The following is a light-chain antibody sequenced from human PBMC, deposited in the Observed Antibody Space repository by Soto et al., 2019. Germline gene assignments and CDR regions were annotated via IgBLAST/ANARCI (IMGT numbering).Light chain of an antibody. Sequence: EIVLTQSPATLSLSPGERATLSCRASQSFSSFLAWYQQKPGQAPRLLIYDTSSRATGIPARFSGSGSGTAFTLTISSLVPEDFAVYYCQQRGDTLGQGTKLEIK. CDR2: DTS. CDR3: QQRGDT. CDR1: QSFSSF. J-gene: IGKJ2*01. V-gene: IGKV3-11*01.